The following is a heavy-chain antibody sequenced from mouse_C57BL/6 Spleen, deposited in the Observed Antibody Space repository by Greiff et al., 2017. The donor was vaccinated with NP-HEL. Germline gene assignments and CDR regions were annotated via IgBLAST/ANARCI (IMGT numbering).Heavy chain of an antibody. D-gene: IGHD1-1*01. Sequence: QVQLKQSGPGLVQPSQSLSITCTVSGFSLTSYGVHWVRQSPGKGLEWLGVIWRGGSTDYNAAFMSRLSITKDNSQSQVFFKMNSLQADDTAIYYCAKPHSTGIYAMDYWGQGTSVTVSS. CDR2: IWRGGST. J-gene: IGHJ4*01. V-gene: IGHV2-5*01. CDR3: AKPHSTGIYAMDY. CDR1: GFSLTSYG.